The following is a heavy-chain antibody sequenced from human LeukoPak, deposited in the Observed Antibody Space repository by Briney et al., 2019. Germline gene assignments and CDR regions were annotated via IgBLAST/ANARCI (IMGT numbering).Heavy chain of an antibody. V-gene: IGHV1-2*02. CDR1: GYTFTGYY. CDR2: INPNSGGT. D-gene: IGHD3-10*01. CDR3: ARDNGLSTMVRGVLSY. J-gene: IGHJ4*02. Sequence: ASVKVSCKASGYTFTGYYMHWVRQAPGQGLEWMGWINPNSGGTNYAQKFQGRVTMTRDTSISTAYMELRSLRSDDTAVYYCARDNGLSTMVRGVLSYWGQGTLVTVSS.